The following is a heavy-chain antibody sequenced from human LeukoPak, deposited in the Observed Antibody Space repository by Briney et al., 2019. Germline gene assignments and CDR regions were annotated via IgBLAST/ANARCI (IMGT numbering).Heavy chain of an antibody. Sequence: GGSLRLSCAASGFTFSTFAMIWVRQPPGKGLEWVSSIFPSGGEIHYADSVRGRYTISRDNSKSTLSLQMNSLRAEDTAIYYCATYRQVLLPFESWGQGTLLTVSS. V-gene: IGHV3-23*01. J-gene: IGHJ4*02. D-gene: IGHD2-8*02. CDR2: IFPSGGEI. CDR3: ATYRQVLLPFES. CDR1: GFTFSTFA.